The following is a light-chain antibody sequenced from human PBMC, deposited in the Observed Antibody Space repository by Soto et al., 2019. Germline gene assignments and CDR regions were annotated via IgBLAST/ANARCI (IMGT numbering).Light chain of an antibody. CDR3: QQYYGIPRT. CDR1: QSVLYSSNNKNY. V-gene: IGKV4-1*01. Sequence: DIVMTQSPDSLAVSLGERATINCKSSQSVLYSSNNKNYLAWYQQKQGQPPKLLIYWASTRESGVPDRFSGSGSGTDFTLTISSLQAEDVAVYYCQQYYGIPRTFGQGTKLEIK. CDR2: WAS. J-gene: IGKJ2*02.